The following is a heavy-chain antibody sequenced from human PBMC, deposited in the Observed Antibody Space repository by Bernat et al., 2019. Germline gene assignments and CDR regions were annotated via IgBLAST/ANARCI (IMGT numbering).Heavy chain of an antibody. CDR1: GFTFSSYW. D-gene: IGHD3-22*01. J-gene: IGHJ6*02. V-gene: IGHV3-74*01. CDR3: ARDSYYYDSNYHWLWPSTYYYYGMDV. Sequence: EVQLVESGGGLVQPGGSLRLSCAASGFTFSSYWMHWVRQAPGKGLVWVSRINSDGSSTSYAYSVKGRFTISRDNAKNTLYLQMNSLRAEDTAVYYCARDSYYYDSNYHWLWPSTYYYYGMDVWGQGTTVTVSS. CDR2: INSDGSST.